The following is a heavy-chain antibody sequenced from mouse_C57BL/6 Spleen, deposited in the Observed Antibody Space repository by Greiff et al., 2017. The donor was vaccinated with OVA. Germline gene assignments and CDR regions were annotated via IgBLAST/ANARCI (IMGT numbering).Heavy chain of an antibody. CDR3: ARTGTHFDY. V-gene: IGHV5-17*01. CDR2: TSSGSSTI. CDR1: GFTFSDYG. J-gene: IGHJ2*01. Sequence: EVQRVESGGGLVKPGGSLKLSCAASGFTFSDYGMHWVRQAPEKGLEWVAYTSSGSSTIYYADTVKGRFTISRDNAKNTLFLQMTSLRSEDTAMYYCARTGTHFDYWGQGTTLTVSS. D-gene: IGHD4-1*01.